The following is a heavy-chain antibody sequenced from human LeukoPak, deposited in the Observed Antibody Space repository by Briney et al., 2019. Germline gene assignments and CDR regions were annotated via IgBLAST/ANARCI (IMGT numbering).Heavy chain of an antibody. CDR3: AGGRYMDD. Sequence: ASVKVSCKASGYIFIDYEINWVRQANGQGLEWMGWMNPKSGDTGYEQKFKGRVTITRDSSISTVYMELRSLRSEDTALYYCAGGRYMDDWGKGTTVTVSS. CDR1: GYIFIDYE. CDR2: MNPKSGDT. V-gene: IGHV1-8*03. J-gene: IGHJ6*03.